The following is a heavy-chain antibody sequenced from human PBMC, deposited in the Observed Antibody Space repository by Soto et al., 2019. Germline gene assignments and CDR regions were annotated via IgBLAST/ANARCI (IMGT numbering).Heavy chain of an antibody. CDR3: ASKGGNSKWEYYFDY. V-gene: IGHV5-51*01. CDR2: IYPGDSDT. D-gene: IGHD1-26*01. CDR1: GYSFTSYW. Sequence: GESLKISCKGSGYSFTSYWIGWVRQMPGKGLEWMGIIYPGDSDTRYSPSFQGQVTISADKSISTAYLQWSSLKASDTAMYYCASKGGNSKWEYYFDYWGQGTLVTVSS. J-gene: IGHJ4*02.